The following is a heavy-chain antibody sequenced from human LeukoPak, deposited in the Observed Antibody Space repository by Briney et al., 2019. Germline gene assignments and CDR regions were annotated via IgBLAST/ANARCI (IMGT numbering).Heavy chain of an antibody. CDR2: IIPIFGTA. CDR1: GYTFTGYY. Sequence: SVKVSCKASGYTFTGYYMHWVRQAPGQGLEWMGGIIPIFGTANYAQKFQGRVTITADKSTSTAYMELSSLRSEDTAVYYCARDRRTNMVRGAMGFDYWGQGTLVTVSS. CDR3: ARDRRTNMVRGAMGFDY. J-gene: IGHJ4*02. D-gene: IGHD3-10*01. V-gene: IGHV1-69*06.